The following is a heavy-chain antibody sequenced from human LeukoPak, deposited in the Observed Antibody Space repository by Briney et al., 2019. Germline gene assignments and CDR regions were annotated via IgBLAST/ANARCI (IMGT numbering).Heavy chain of an antibody. Sequence: SETLSLTCTVSGGSISSYYWSWSRQAPGKGLEWSGSIYYHEHTYYNSSLKRRVTISVDTSKTQFSLKLNSVTAADTAVYFCARRAYSAAYWKHFDYWGQGTLVTVSS. J-gene: IGHJ4*02. CDR2: IYYHEHT. V-gene: IGHV4-39*01. CDR3: ARRAYSAAYWKHFDY. D-gene: IGHD1-1*01. CDR1: GGSISSYY.